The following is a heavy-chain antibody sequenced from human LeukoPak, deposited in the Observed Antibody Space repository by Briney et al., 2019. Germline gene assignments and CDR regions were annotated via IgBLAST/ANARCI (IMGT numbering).Heavy chain of an antibody. Sequence: SETLSLTCTVSGGSISSSSYYWGWIRQPPGKGLEWIGSIYYSGSTYYNPSLKSRVTISVDTSKNQFSLKLSSVTAADTAVYYCARVYYGSGSTIDYWGQGTLVTVSS. V-gene: IGHV4-39*01. J-gene: IGHJ4*02. CDR2: IYYSGST. D-gene: IGHD3-10*01. CDR1: GGSISSSSYY. CDR3: ARVYYGSGSTIDY.